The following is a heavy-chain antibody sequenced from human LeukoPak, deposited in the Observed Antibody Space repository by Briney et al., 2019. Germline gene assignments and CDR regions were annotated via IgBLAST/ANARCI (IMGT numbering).Heavy chain of an antibody. J-gene: IGHJ4*02. D-gene: IGHD5-24*01. Sequence: SETLCLTCTVSSDSIIPYYWSWIRQSPGTALEGIGCVYYSGSTTYNPSLKSRVTISIDTSKNQFSLKLTSVTAADTAMYYCARSEEMAALFDYWGQGTLVTVSS. CDR3: ARSEEMAALFDY. CDR1: SDSIIPYY. V-gene: IGHV4-59*01. CDR2: VYYSGST.